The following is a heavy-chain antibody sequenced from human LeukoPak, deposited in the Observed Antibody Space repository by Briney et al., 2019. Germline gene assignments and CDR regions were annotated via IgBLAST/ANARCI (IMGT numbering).Heavy chain of an antibody. CDR2: IYYSGST. D-gene: IGHD6-19*01. CDR1: GGSISSYY. J-gene: IGHJ4*02. Sequence: TSETLSLTCTVSGGSISSYYWSWIRQPPGKGLECIGYIYYSGSTNYNPSLKSRVTISVDMSKNQFSLKLSSVTAADTAVYYCARGGSGRIYYFDYWGQGTLVTVSS. V-gene: IGHV4-59*01. CDR3: ARGGSGRIYYFDY.